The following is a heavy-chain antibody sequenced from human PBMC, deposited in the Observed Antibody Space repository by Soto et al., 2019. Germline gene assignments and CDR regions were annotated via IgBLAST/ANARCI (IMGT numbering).Heavy chain of an antibody. J-gene: IGHJ4*02. CDR1: GGTFSSYA. CDR3: ARDDPGDSPRFDY. CDR2: IIPIFGTA. V-gene: IGHV1-69*01. Sequence: QVQLVQSGAEVKKPGSSVKVSCKASGGTFSSYAISWVRQAPGQGLEWMGGIIPIFGTANYAQKFQGRDTITADESTGTAYMEVSSLRAEDTAVYYCARDDPGDSPRFDYWGQGTMVTVSS. D-gene: IGHD4-17*01.